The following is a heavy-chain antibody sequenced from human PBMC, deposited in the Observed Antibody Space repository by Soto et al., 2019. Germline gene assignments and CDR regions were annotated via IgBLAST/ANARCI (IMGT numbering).Heavy chain of an antibody. D-gene: IGHD2-2*01. V-gene: IGHV4-34*01. CDR1: GGSFSGYY. J-gene: IGHJ6*02. Sequence: PSETLSLICAVYGGSFSGYYWSWIRQPPGKGLEWIGEINHSGSTNYNPSLKSRVTISVDTSKNQFSLKLSSVTAADTAVYYCARMKARLGYCSSTSCSIYYYYGMDVWGQGTTVTLSS. CDR2: INHSGST. CDR3: ARMKARLGYCSSTSCSIYYYYGMDV.